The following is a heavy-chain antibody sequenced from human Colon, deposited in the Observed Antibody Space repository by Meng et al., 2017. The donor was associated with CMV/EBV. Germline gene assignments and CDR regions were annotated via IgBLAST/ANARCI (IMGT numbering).Heavy chain of an antibody. CDR1: GGAISTSSYY. D-gene: IGHD6-19*01. V-gene: IGHV4-39*07. CDR2: IYYSGNT. Sequence: SETLSLTCNVSGGAISTSSYYWGWLRQPPGKGLEWIGSIYYSGNTYYNPSLKSRVTISVDTSNNHFSLRLTSVTAADTAVYYCARAGGSYRSATYPPPGNWFGPWGQGALVTVSS. J-gene: IGHJ5*02. CDR3: ARAGGSYRSATYPPPGNWFGP.